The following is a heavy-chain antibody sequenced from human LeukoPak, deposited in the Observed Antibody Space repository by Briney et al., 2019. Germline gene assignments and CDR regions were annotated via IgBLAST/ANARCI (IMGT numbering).Heavy chain of an antibody. CDR1: GGSFSGYY. CDR2: INHSGST. Sequence: PSETLSLTCAVYGGSFSGYYWGWIRQPPGKGLEWIGEINHSGSTNYNPSLKSRVTISVDTSKNQFSLKLSSVTAADTAVYYCARSSYAYRIFGVARGGGPFDYWGQGTLVTVSS. CDR3: ARSSYAYRIFGVARGGGPFDY. V-gene: IGHV4-34*01. D-gene: IGHD3-3*02. J-gene: IGHJ4*02.